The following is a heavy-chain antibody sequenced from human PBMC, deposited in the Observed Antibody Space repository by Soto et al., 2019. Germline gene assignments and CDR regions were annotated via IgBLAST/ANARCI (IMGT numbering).Heavy chain of an antibody. CDR2: IYSSGRT. D-gene: IGHD3-9*01. J-gene: IGHJ2*01. V-gene: IGHV4-4*07. CDR3: ARDFDMNTALDYWDFDL. Sequence: QVHLQESGPGVVKASETLSLTCSLSGGSTSGKYWSWIRQSAGKGLEWLGRIYSSGRTHYNPSLGSRVSMSVAQNSFALRLTSVTASDTAIYYCARDFDMNTALDYWDFDLWGRGTQVSVSS. CDR1: GGSTSGKY.